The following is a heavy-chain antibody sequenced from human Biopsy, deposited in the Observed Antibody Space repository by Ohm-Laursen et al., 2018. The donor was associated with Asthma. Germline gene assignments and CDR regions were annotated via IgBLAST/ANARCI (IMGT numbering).Heavy chain of an antibody. CDR3: VRGSSSWHHGPFHYYYGLDV. Sequence: SDTLSLTCSLSSGSGGYMRSGNYYWGWIRQPPGKGLEWIGSIYYSGTTYYNPSLASRVTVSADTTKNQFSLKLTSATAADTAVYYCVRGSSSWHHGPFHYYYGLDVWGQGTTATVSS. V-gene: IGHV4-39*01. CDR2: IYYSGTT. J-gene: IGHJ6*02. CDR1: SGSGGYMRSGNYY. D-gene: IGHD6-13*01.